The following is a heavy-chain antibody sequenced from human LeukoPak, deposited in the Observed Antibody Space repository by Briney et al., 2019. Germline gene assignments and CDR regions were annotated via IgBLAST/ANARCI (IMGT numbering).Heavy chain of an antibody. CDR3: AREAPDYSGKKYHFDY. CDR1: GYTFTGYY. D-gene: IGHD4-23*01. V-gene: IGHV1-2*02. Sequence: ASVKVSCTASGYTFTGYYIHWVRQAPGQGLEWMGWINPNSGATNYAQKFQGRVTMTRDTSISTAYMELSRLRSDDTALYYCAREAPDYSGKKYHFDYWGQGFLVTVSS. J-gene: IGHJ4*02. CDR2: INPNSGAT.